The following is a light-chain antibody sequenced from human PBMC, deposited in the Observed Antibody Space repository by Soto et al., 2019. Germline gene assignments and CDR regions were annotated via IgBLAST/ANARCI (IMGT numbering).Light chain of an antibody. CDR3: AAWDDSLRVWV. CDR1: SSNIGNNH. J-gene: IGLJ3*02. V-gene: IGLV1-47*01. Sequence: QSVLTQPPSASGTPGQRVTISCSGSSSNIGNNHLFWYQQLPGTAPKLLIYKTNHRPSWVPDRFSASKSGTSASLAISGLRSEDEADYYCAAWDDSLRVWVFGGGTKLTVL. CDR2: KTN.